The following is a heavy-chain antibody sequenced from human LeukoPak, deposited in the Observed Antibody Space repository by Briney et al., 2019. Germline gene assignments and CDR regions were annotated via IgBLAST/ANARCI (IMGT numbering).Heavy chain of an antibody. Sequence: SETLSLTCTVSGDSISPYYWSWIRQSAEKGLQWIGRVSAGGTTYYNPSLKSRVIISVDTSKNQFSLKLSSVTAADTAVYYCARGRPVALDPWGQGTLVTVSS. CDR1: GDSISPYY. J-gene: IGHJ5*02. CDR2: VSAGGTT. V-gene: IGHV4-4*07. D-gene: IGHD6-19*01. CDR3: ARGRPVALDP.